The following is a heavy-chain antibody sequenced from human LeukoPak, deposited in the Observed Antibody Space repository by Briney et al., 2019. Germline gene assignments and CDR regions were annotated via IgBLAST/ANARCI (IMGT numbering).Heavy chain of an antibody. J-gene: IGHJ6*02. V-gene: IGHV3-23*01. Sequence: GGSLRLSCAASGFTFSSYAMSWVRQAPGKGLEWVSAISGSGGSTYYADSVKGRFTISRDNSKNTLYLQMNSLRAEDTAVYYCAKEGDSSGLSGYYYYYYGMDVWGQGITVTVSS. CDR3: AKEGDSSGLSGYYYYYYGMDV. D-gene: IGHD3-22*01. CDR1: GFTFSSYA. CDR2: ISGSGGST.